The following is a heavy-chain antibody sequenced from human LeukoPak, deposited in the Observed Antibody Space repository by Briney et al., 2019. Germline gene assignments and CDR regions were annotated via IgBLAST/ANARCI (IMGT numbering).Heavy chain of an antibody. CDR3: ARKRLELQN. CDR1: GFTFSSYE. J-gene: IGHJ4*02. Sequence: GGSLRLSCAASGFTFSSYEMNWVRQAPGKGLEWVSYISSSGSTIYYADSVKGRFTISRDNAKNSLYLQMNSLRAEDTAVYYCARKRLELQNWGQGTLVTVSS. CDR2: ISSSGSTI. D-gene: IGHD1-7*01. V-gene: IGHV3-48*03.